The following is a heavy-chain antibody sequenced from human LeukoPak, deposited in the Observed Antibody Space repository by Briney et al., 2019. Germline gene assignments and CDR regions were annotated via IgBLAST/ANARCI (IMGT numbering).Heavy chain of an antibody. V-gene: IGHV3-66*02. Sequence: GGSLRLSCAASGFTVSSNYMGWVRQAPGKGLEWVSVIYSGGSTYYADSVKGRFTISRDNSKNTLYLQMNSLRAEDTAVYYCARVRTTNWFDPWGQGTLVTVSS. CDR1: GFTVSSNY. D-gene: IGHD4-11*01. CDR3: ARVRTTNWFDP. CDR2: IYSGGST. J-gene: IGHJ5*02.